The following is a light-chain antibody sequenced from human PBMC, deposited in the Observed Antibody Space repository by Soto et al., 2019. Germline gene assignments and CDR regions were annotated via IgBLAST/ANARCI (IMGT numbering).Light chain of an antibody. CDR3: SSCTSSSTLV. CDR2: DVT. J-gene: IGLJ2*01. Sequence: QSALTQPASVSGSPGQSITISCTGTSSDVGGYNFVSWYQQHPGKAPKLMIYDVTNRPSGVSNRFSGSKSGNTASLTISGLQAEDEADYYCSSCTSSSTLVFCGGTKLTVL. CDR1: SSDVGGYNF. V-gene: IGLV2-14*01.